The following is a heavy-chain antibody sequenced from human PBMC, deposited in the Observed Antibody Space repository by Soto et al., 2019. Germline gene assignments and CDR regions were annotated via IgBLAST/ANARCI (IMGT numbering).Heavy chain of an antibody. CDR2: INPNSGGT. CDR1: GYTFTCYY. D-gene: IGHD6-19*01. CDR3: ARGAYSSGWYGSANLDY. V-gene: IGHV1-2*04. Sequence: ASVKVSCKASGYTFTCYYMHWVRQAPGQGLEWMGWINPNSGGTNYAQKFQGWVTMTRDTSISTAYMELSRLRSDDTAVYYCARGAYSSGWYGSANLDYWGQGTLVTVSS. J-gene: IGHJ4*02.